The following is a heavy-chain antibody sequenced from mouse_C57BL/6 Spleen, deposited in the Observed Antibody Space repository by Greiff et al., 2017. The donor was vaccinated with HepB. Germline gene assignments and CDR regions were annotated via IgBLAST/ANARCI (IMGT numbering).Heavy chain of an antibody. D-gene: IGHD2-4*01. CDR1: GYTFTDYE. CDR2: IDPETGGT. V-gene: IGHV1-15*01. CDR3: TTQGIYYDYVFDY. Sequence: VQLQESGAELVRPGASVTLSCKASGYTFTDYEMHWVKQTPVHGLEWIGAIDPETGGTAYNQKFKGKAILTADKSSSTAYMELRSLTSEDSAVYYCTTQGIYYDYVFDYWGQGTTLTVSS. J-gene: IGHJ2*01.